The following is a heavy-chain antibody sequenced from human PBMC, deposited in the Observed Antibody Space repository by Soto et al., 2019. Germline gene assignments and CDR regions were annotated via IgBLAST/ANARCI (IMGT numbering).Heavy chain of an antibody. J-gene: IGHJ4*02. CDR1: GYTFTSYY. V-gene: IGHV1-46*01. D-gene: IGHD3-3*01. CDR3: ARQSNDFWSGYYHDY. Sequence: QVQLVQSGAEVKKPGASVKVSCKASGYTFTSYYMHWVRQAPGQGLEWMGIINPSGGSTSYAQKFQGRVTMTRDTSTSTVYMELSSLRSEDTAVYYCARQSNDFWSGYYHDYWGQGTLVTVSS. CDR2: INPSGGST.